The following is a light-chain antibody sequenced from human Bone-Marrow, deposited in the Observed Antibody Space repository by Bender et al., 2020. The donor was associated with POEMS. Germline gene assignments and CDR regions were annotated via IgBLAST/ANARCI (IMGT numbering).Light chain of an antibody. CDR1: ALPQKY. J-gene: IGLJ2*01. CDR2: EDS. Sequence: SYELTQPPSVSVSPGQTARITCSGDALPQKYAYWYQQKSGQAPVLVIYEDSKRPSGIPERFSGSSSGTMATLTIRGAQVEDEADYYCQAWDSTTLVFGGGTKLTVL. CDR3: QAWDSTTLV. V-gene: IGLV3-10*01.